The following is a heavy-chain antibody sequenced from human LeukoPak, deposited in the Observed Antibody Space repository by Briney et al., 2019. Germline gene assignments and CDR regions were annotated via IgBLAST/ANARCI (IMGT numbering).Heavy chain of an antibody. V-gene: IGHV7-4-1*02. D-gene: IGHD2-15*01. J-gene: IGHJ6*02. CDR2: INTNTGNP. CDR1: GYTFTSYA. CDR3: ARDGCSGGSCYSNYYYYGMDV. Sequence: GASVKVSCKASGYTFTSYAMNWVRQAPGQGLEWMGWINTNTGNPTYAQGFTGRFVFSLDTSVSTAYLQISSLKAEDTAVYYCARDGCSGGSCYSNYYYYGMDVWGQGTTVTVSS.